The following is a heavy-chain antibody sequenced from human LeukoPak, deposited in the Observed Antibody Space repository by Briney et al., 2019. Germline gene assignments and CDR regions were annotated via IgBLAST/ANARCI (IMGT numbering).Heavy chain of an antibody. CDR1: GFTFSSYA. J-gene: IGHJ4*02. V-gene: IGHV3-23*01. CDR3: HAAYYYDSSGYRFDY. CDR2: ISGSGGST. D-gene: IGHD3-22*01. Sequence: GGSLRLSWAASGFTFSSYAMSWFRQAPGKGLEWVSAISGSGGSTYYADSVKGRFTISRDNSKNTLYLQMNSLRAEDTAVYYCHAAYYYDSSGYRFDYWGQGTLVTVSS.